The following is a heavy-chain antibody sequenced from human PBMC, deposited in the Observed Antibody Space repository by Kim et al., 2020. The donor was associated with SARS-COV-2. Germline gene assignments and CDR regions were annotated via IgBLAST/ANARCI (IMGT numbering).Heavy chain of an antibody. D-gene: IGHD3-16*02. CDR1: GFTFSSYA. Sequence: GGSLRLSCAASGFTFSSYAMSWVRQAPGKGLEWVSAISGSGGSTYYADSVKGRFTISRDNSKNTLYLQMNSLRAEDTAVYYCAKQRAPYTFGGVIPTLGLDYWGQGTLVTVSS. CDR2: ISGSGGST. CDR3: AKQRAPYTFGGVIPTLGLDY. V-gene: IGHV3-23*01. J-gene: IGHJ4*02.